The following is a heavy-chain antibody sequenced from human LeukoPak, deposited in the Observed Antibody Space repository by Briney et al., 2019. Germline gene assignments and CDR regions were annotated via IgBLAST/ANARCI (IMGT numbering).Heavy chain of an antibody. V-gene: IGHV4-4*07. CDR2: IYTSGSA. J-gene: IGHJ5*02. Sequence: PSETLSLTCTVSGVSISSYYWSWIRQPAGKGLEWLGRIYTSGSANYNPSLKSRVTMSVDTSKNQFSLKLSSVTAADTAVYYCARDQWDIVVVPAAITGRGSWFDPWGQGILVTVSS. CDR1: GVSISSYY. D-gene: IGHD2-2*02. CDR3: ARDQWDIVVVPAAITGRGSWFDP.